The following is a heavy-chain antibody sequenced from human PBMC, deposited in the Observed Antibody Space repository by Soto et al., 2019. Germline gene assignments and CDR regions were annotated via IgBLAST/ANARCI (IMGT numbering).Heavy chain of an antibody. Sequence: ASVKVSCKASGYTFTSYAMHWVRQAPGQRLEWMGWINAGNGNTKYSQKFQGRFIISRDDSKNTLHLQMNSLRGDDTAVYYCVAGYTTSWSDYYFDSWGQGSLVTVSS. J-gene: IGHJ4*02. D-gene: IGHD6-13*01. V-gene: IGHV1-3*01. CDR3: VAGYTTSWSDYYFDS. CDR2: INAGNGNT. CDR1: GYTFTSYA.